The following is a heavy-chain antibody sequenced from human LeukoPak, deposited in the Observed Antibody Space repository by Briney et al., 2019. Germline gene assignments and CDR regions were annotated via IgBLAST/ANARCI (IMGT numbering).Heavy chain of an antibody. CDR3: ARVVPKQQLVDAFDI. Sequence: SETLSLTCTVSGGSISSHYWSWIRQPPGKGLEWIGYVFYSGSTNYNPSLKSRVSISVDTSKKQLSLKLSSVTAADTAVYYCARVVPKQQLVDAFDIWGQVTMVTVSS. V-gene: IGHV4-59*11. CDR1: GGSISSHY. CDR2: VFYSGST. J-gene: IGHJ3*02. D-gene: IGHD6-13*01.